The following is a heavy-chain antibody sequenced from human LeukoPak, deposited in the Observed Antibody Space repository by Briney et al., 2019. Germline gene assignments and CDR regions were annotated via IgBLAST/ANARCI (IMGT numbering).Heavy chain of an antibody. CDR1: GYSFTGYW. J-gene: IGHJ6*02. Sequence: ESLKISCKGSGYSFTGYWIGWVRQMPGKGLEWMGIIYPGDSDTRYSPSFQGQVTISADKSISTAYLQWSSLKASDTAMYYCARQMLYYDSSGVGMDVWGQGTTVTVSS. CDR2: IYPGDSDT. CDR3: ARQMLYYDSSGVGMDV. V-gene: IGHV5-51*01. D-gene: IGHD3-22*01.